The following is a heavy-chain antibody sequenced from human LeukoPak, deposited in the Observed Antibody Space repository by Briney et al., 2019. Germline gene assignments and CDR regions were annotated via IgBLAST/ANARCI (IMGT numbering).Heavy chain of an antibody. J-gene: IGHJ6*02. Sequence: KPSETLSLTCTVSGGSVSSGSYYWSWTRQPPGKGLEWIGYIYYSGSTNYNPSLKSRVTISVDTSKNQFSLKLSSVTAADTAVYYCARVSDYYYYGMDVWGQGTTVTVSS. CDR2: IYYSGST. CDR1: GGSVSSGSYY. V-gene: IGHV4-61*01. CDR3: ARVSDYYYYGMDV.